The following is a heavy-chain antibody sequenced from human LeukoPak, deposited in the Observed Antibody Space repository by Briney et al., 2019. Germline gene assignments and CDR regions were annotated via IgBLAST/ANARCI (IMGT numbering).Heavy chain of an antibody. D-gene: IGHD1-26*01. V-gene: IGHV3-23*01. Sequence: PGGSLRLSCAASGFTFSSYAMSWVRLAPGKGLEWVSPISGNGGSTFYPDSMKGRFTISRDNSKNTLYLQMHSLRGEDTAEYYCARHRREYGMDVWGQGTTVTVAS. CDR3: ARHRREYGMDV. CDR2: ISGNGGST. J-gene: IGHJ6*02. CDR1: GFTFSSYA.